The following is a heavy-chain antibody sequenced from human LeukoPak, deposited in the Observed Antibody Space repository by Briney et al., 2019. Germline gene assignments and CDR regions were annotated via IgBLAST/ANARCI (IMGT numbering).Heavy chain of an antibody. J-gene: IGHJ6*03. CDR2: INPNSGGT. Sequence: ASVKVSCKASGYIFTGYYMHWVRQAPGQGLEWMGWINPNSGGTNYAQKFQGRVTMTRDTSISTAYMELSRLRSDDTAVYYCARVWNDRNYYYYMDVWGKGTTVTVSS. V-gene: IGHV1-2*02. CDR1: GYIFTGYY. CDR3: ARVWNDRNYYYYMDV. D-gene: IGHD1-1*01.